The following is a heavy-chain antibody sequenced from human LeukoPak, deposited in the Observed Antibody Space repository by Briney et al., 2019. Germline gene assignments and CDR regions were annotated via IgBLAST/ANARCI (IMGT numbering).Heavy chain of an antibody. CDR2: ISWNSGSI. D-gene: IGHD2-2*01. J-gene: IGHJ4*02. Sequence: PGWSLRLSCAASGFTFDDYAMHWVRQAPGKGLEWVSGISWNSGSIGYADSVKGRFTISRDNVKNSLHLQMNSLRAEDTALYYCAKDQNPQNYCSSTSCYSCWGQGTLVTVSS. CDR3: AKDQNPQNYCSSTSCYSC. V-gene: IGHV3-9*01. CDR1: GFTFDDYA.